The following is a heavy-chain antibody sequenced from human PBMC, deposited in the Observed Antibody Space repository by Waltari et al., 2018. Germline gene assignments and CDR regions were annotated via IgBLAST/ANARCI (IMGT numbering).Heavy chain of an antibody. Sequence: QVQLVQSGAEVKKPGSSVKVSCKASGGNFSSYAISWVRQAPGQGLEWMGGIIPSFGTANYAQKFQGRVTITADESTSTAYMELSSLRSEDTAVYYCAREESLGIAAAGTGWYFDLWGRGTLVTVSS. CDR3: AREESLGIAAAGTGWYFDL. D-gene: IGHD6-13*01. J-gene: IGHJ2*01. CDR2: IIPSFGTA. CDR1: GGNFSSYA. V-gene: IGHV1-69*01.